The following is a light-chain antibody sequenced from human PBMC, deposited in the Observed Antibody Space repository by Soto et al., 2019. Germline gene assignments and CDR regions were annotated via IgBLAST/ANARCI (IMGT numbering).Light chain of an antibody. CDR1: QSISSG. Sequence: DIQLTQSPSTLSASVVDRVTITCRASQSISSGLAWYQHKPGRAPKLLIYQAYNLESGVPSRFSGSGSATKFTLSIRSLQPVNFATNDCKQYDSYSYTFDHGTKL. J-gene: IGKJ2*01. CDR3: KQYDSYSYT. V-gene: IGKV1-5*03. CDR2: QAY.